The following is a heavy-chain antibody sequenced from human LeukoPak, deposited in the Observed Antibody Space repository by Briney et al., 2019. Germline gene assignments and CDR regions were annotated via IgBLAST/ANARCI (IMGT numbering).Heavy chain of an antibody. J-gene: IGHJ3*02. CDR3: AREYYYDSSGYYGAFDI. CDR2: LNPNSGNS. Sequence: ASVKVSCKASGYSFSNYDINWVRQATGQGLEWMGYLNPNSGNSGYAQKFQGRVTITTDTSISTAYMELSSLRSEDTAVYYCAREYYYDSSGYYGAFDIWGQGTMVTVSS. V-gene: IGHV1-8*03. D-gene: IGHD3-22*01. CDR1: GYSFSNYD.